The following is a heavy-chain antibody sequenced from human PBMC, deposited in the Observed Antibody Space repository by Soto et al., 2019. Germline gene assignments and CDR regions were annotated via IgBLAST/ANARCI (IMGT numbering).Heavy chain of an antibody. J-gene: IGHJ6*02. CDR2: ISAYNGNT. CDR1: GYTFTSDG. V-gene: IGHV1-18*01. D-gene: IGHD2-2*01. CDR3: ASSDCSSTSCYPDYYYGMDV. Sequence: ASVKVSCKASGYTFTSDGISWVRQAPGQGLEWMGWISAYNGNTNYAQKLQGRVTMTTDTSTSTAYMELRSLRSDDTAVYYCASSDCSSTSCYPDYYYGMDVWGQGTTVTVSS.